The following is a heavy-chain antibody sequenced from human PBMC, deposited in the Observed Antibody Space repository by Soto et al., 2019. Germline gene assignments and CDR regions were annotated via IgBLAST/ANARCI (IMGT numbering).Heavy chain of an antibody. CDR1: GYTLTELS. CDR2: FDPEDGET. D-gene: IGHD3-3*01. V-gene: IGHV1-24*01. CDR3: ATSSYEGGYYYYMDV. Sequence: ASVKVSYKVSGYTLTELSMHWVRQAPGKGLEWMGGFDPEDGETIYAQKFQGRVTMTEDTSTDTAYMELSSLRSEDTAVYYCATSSYEGGYYYYMDVWGKGTTVTVSS. J-gene: IGHJ6*03.